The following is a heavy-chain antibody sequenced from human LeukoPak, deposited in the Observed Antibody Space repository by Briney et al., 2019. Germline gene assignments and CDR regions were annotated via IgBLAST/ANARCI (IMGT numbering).Heavy chain of an antibody. CDR1: GFTFSSYG. CDR3: AKAVDRGWLLVLYYGMDV. V-gene: IGHV3-30*18. Sequence: GSLRLSCAASGFTFSSYGMHWVRHAPGKGLEWVAVISYDGSNKYYADSVKGRFTISRDNSKNTLYLQMNSLRAEDTAVYYCAKAVDRGWLLVLYYGMDVWCQGTTVTVSS. CDR2: ISYDGSNK. D-gene: IGHD2-15*01. J-gene: IGHJ6*02.